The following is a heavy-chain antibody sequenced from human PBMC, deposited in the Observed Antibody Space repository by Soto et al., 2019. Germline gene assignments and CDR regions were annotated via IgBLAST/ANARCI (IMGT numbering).Heavy chain of an antibody. D-gene: IGHD2-2*01. Sequence: ASVKVSCKASGYTFTSYGISWVRQAPGQGLEWMGWISAYNGNTNYAQKLQGRVTMTTDTSTSTAYMELRSLRSDDTAVYYCARDGSTSCSPSGCWFDPWGQGTLVTVSS. CDR2: ISAYNGNT. CDR1: GYTFTSYG. CDR3: ARDGSTSCSPSGCWFDP. V-gene: IGHV1-18*01. J-gene: IGHJ5*02.